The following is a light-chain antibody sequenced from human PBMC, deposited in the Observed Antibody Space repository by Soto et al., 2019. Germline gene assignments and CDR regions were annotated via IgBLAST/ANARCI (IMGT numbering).Light chain of an antibody. J-gene: IGKJ2*01. CDR1: QSVSSSY. CDR3: QQYGSSPPYT. CDR2: GAS. V-gene: IGKV3-20*01. Sequence: EIVLTPSPGTLSLSPGERATLSCRASQSVSSSYLAWYQQKPGQAPRLLIYGASSRATGIPDRFSGSGSGTDVTLTISRLESEDFAVYYCQQYGSSPPYTFGQGTKLEIK.